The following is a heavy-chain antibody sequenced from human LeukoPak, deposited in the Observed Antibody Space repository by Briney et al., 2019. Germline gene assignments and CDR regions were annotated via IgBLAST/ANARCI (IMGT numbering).Heavy chain of an antibody. CDR2: IKQDGSEK. J-gene: IGHJ4*02. Sequence: GGSPRLSCAASGFTFSSYWMNWVRQAPGKGLEWVANIKQDGSEKYYVDSVKGRFTISRDNAKNSLYLQMNSLRAEDTAVYYCARVASSGYYYFSDYWGQGTQVTVSS. CDR1: GFTFSSYW. CDR3: ARVASSGYYYFSDY. D-gene: IGHD3-22*01. V-gene: IGHV3-7*01.